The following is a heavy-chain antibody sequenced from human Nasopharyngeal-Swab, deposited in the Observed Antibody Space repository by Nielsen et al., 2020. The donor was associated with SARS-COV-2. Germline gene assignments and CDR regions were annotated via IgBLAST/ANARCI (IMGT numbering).Heavy chain of an antibody. J-gene: IGHJ4*02. CDR1: GFSLGTSGVG. Sequence: SGPTLVKPTQTLTLTCTFSGFSLGTSGVGVGWIRQPPGKALEWLALIYWDDDKRYSPSLKSRLTITKDTSKNQVVLTMTNMDPVDTATYYCAHRPGGVGDSYFDYWGQGTLVTVSS. CDR3: AHRPGGVGDSYFDY. V-gene: IGHV2-5*02. D-gene: IGHD2-21*02. CDR2: IYWDDDK.